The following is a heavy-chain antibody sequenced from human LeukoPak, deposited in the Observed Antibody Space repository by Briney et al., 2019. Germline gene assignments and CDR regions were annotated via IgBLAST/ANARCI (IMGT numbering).Heavy chain of an antibody. D-gene: IGHD2-15*01. V-gene: IGHV1-2*02. CDR3: ARENRGWLPYCSGGSCYSSYWYFDL. CDR1: GYTFTGYY. J-gene: IGHJ2*01. CDR2: INPNSGGT. Sequence: GASVKVSCKASGYTFTGYYLHWMRQAPGQGLEWMGWINPNSGGTNYAQKFQGRVTMTRDTSISTAYMELSRLRSDDTAVYYCARENRGWLPYCSGGSCYSSYWYFDLWGRGTLVTVSS.